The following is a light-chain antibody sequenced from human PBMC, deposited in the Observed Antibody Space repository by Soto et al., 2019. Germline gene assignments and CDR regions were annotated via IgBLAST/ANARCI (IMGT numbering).Light chain of an antibody. Sequence: ETVLTQSPSTLSLSPVERATLSCRASQSVSSNLAWYQQKPGQAPSLLIYGASTRATGTPARFSGSGSGTEFTLTINSLQADDFATYYCQQHNSFSITFAQRTRLEIK. CDR1: QSVSSN. J-gene: IGKJ5*01. CDR2: GAS. V-gene: IGKV3-15*01. CDR3: QQHNSFSIT.